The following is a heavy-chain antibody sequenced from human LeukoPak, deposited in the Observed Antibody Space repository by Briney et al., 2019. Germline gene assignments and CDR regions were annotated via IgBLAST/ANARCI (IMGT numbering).Heavy chain of an antibody. V-gene: IGHV4-34*01. CDR3: ARRDYSDTVDY. Sequence: SVTLSLTCAVYGGSFSCYYGRWIPQPTGKGVELIGEINQSGSTNYNPPLKSRVTISLDTSKNQFTLKLSYVHAADPAVVYCARRDYSDTVDYWGQGTLVTVSS. D-gene: IGHD3-22*01. J-gene: IGHJ4*02. CDR2: INQSGST. CDR1: GGSFSCYY.